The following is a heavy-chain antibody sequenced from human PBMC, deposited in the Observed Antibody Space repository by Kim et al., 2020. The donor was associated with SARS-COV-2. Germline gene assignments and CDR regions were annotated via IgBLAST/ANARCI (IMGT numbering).Heavy chain of an antibody. V-gene: IGHV4-59*13. CDR3: ARGAGWLDT. Sequence: SETLSLTCSVSGASISSSYWSWIRQPPGKGLEWIGYIFYSGDTSYNPSLKSRMTISVDTSENHLSLQLRSVTAADTALYYCARGAGWLDTWGPGTLVTVS. D-gene: IGHD3-16*01. CDR2: IFYSGDT. J-gene: IGHJ5*02. CDR1: GASISSSY.